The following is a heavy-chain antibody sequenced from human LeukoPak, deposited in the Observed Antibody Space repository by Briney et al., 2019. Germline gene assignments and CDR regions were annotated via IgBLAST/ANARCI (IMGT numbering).Heavy chain of an antibody. J-gene: IGHJ3*01. CDR1: GGSISSRNW. CDR3: ARVSTLGSAFDL. D-gene: IGHD2/OR15-2a*01. CDR2: IYHGGNT. V-gene: IGHV4/OR15-8*02. Sequence: SETLSLTCVVSGGSISSRNWWSWVRQPPGKGLEWIGDIYHGGNTNYSPSLKRPVTLSIDKSKNQSSLNLPSVTAADTAVYYCARVSTLGSAFDLWGPGTMVTVSS.